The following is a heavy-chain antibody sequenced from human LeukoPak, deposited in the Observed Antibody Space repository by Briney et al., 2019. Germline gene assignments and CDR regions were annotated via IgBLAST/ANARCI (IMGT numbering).Heavy chain of an antibody. CDR3: ARVELGSGWLGFDY. Sequence: PGGSLRLSCAASEFTVSSNYMTWVRQAPGKGLEWVSVIYSGGSTFYADSVKGRFTISRDNAKNSLYLQMNSLRAEDTAVYYCARVELGSGWLGFDYWGQGTLVTVSS. J-gene: IGHJ4*02. D-gene: IGHD6-19*01. CDR1: EFTVSSNY. CDR2: IYSGGST. V-gene: IGHV3-53*01.